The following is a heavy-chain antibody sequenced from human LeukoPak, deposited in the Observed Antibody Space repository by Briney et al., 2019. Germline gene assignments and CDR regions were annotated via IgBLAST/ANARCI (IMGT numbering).Heavy chain of an antibody. Sequence: SETLSLTCTVSDGSISSSSYYWGWIRQPPGKGLEWIGYIYYSGSTNYNPSLKSRVTISVDTSKNQFSLKLSSVTAADTAVYYCARGIAVAGTDYWGQGTLVTVSS. V-gene: IGHV4-61*05. CDR1: DGSISSSSYY. CDR3: ARGIAVAGTDY. CDR2: IYYSGST. D-gene: IGHD6-13*01. J-gene: IGHJ4*02.